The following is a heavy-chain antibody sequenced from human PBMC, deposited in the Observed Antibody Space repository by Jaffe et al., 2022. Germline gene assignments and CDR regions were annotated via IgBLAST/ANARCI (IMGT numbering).Heavy chain of an antibody. V-gene: IGHV4-38-2*01. CDR2: IYHSGIT. J-gene: IGHJ4*02. CDR3: ARNALFDTTGHYYNFDY. D-gene: IGHD3-22*01. Sequence: QVQLQESGPGLVKPSETLSLTCAVSGYSISSGYYWGWIRQPPGRGLEWIGSIYHSGITFYNPSLKSRVSISMDMSKNQFSLKLSSVTAADTAVYHCARNALFDTTGHYYNFDYWGQGTLVTVSS. CDR1: GYSISSGYY.